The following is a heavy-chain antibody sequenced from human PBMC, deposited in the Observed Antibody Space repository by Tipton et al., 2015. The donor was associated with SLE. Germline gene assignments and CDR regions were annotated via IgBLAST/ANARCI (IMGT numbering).Heavy chain of an antibody. CDR3: AKDDERSKGAHGAFDI. D-gene: IGHD5-24*01. V-gene: IGHV3-30-3*01. Sequence: RSLRLSCAASGFTFSSYAMHWVRQAPGKGLEWVAVISYDGSNKYYADSVKGRFTISRDNSKNTLYLQMNSLRAEDTAVYYCAKDDERSKGAHGAFDIWGQGTMVTVSS. J-gene: IGHJ3*02. CDR1: GFTFSSYA. CDR2: ISYDGSNK.